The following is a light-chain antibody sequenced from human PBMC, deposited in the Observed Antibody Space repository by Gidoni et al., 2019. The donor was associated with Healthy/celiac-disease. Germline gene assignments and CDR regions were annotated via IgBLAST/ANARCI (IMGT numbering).Light chain of an antibody. CDR2: GAS. V-gene: IGKV3-20*01. J-gene: IGKJ4*01. Sequence: EIVLTQSPGTLSLSPGERATLSCRASQSVSSSYLAWYQQKPGQAPRLLIYGASSRATGIPDRFSGIGSGTDFTLTISRLDPEDFAVYYCQQYGSSPSLTFGGGTKVEIK. CDR3: QQYGSSPSLT. CDR1: QSVSSSY.